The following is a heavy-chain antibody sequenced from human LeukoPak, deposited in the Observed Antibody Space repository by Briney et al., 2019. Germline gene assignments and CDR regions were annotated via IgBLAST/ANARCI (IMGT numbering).Heavy chain of an antibody. CDR3: ARGYGSGSYYLYYYYGMDV. CDR2: ISSSSSYI. Sequence: GGSLRLSCAASGFTLSSYSMNWVRQAPGKGLEWVSSISSSSSYIYYADSVKGRFTISRDNAKNSLYLQMNSLRAEDTAVYYCARGYGSGSYYLYYYYGMDVWGQGTTVTVSS. J-gene: IGHJ6*02. V-gene: IGHV3-21*01. CDR1: GFTLSSYS. D-gene: IGHD3-10*01.